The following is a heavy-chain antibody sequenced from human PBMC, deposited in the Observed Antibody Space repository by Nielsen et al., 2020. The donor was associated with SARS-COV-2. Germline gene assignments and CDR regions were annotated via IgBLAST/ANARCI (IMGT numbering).Heavy chain of an antibody. Sequence: WIRQPPGKGLEWVSYISSSSSYTNYADSVKGRFTISRDNAKNSLYLQMNSLRAEDTAVYYCAREGPAADQNYYYYYYMDVWGKGTTVTVSS. CDR3: AREGPAADQNYYYYYYMDV. CDR2: ISSSSSYT. J-gene: IGHJ6*03. V-gene: IGHV3-11*06. D-gene: IGHD6-13*01.